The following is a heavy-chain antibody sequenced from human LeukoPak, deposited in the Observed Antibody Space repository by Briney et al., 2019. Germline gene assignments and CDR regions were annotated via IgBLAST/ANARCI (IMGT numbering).Heavy chain of an antibody. Sequence: GGSLRLSCAASGFTFSSYWMTWVRQAPGKGLEWVANIKLDGSEKYYVDSVKGRFTISRDSAKNSLYLQMNSLRAEDTAVYYCARINGVNYYFDYWGQGTLVTVSS. CDR1: GFTFSSYW. V-gene: IGHV3-7*01. D-gene: IGHD2-8*01. CDR3: ARINGVNYYFDY. J-gene: IGHJ4*02. CDR2: IKLDGSEK.